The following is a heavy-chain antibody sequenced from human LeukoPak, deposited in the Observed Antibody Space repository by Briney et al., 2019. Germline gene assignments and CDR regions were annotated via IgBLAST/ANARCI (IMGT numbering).Heavy chain of an antibody. Sequence: GGSLRLSCAASGFTFSSYGMHWVRQAPGKGLKWVAFIRYDGSNKYYADSVKGRFTISRDNSKNTLYLQMNSLRAEDTAVYYCANLILRYFDWAEPFDYWGQGTLVTVSS. J-gene: IGHJ4*02. CDR2: IRYDGSNK. D-gene: IGHD3-9*01. CDR3: ANLILRYFDWAEPFDY. V-gene: IGHV3-30*02. CDR1: GFTFSSYG.